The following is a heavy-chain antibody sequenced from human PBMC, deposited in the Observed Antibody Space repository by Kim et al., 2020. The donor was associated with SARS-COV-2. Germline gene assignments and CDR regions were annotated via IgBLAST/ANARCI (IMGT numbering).Heavy chain of an antibody. CDR3: VKGMTPMGGY. CDR2: ISEDASRI. V-gene: IGHV3-74*01. CDR1: GFTFRSQM. Sequence: GGSLRLSCAASGFTFRSQMMHWVRQTPGKGLVWVSRISEDASRIDYADPVKGRFTISRDNAKNTLYLQMDSLRLEDTAVYYCVKGMTPMGGYWGQGTQVIVSS. D-gene: IGHD3-16*01. J-gene: IGHJ4*02.